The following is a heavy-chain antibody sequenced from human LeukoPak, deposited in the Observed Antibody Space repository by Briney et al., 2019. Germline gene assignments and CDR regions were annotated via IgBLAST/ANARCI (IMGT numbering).Heavy chain of an antibody. CDR1: GFSFISYG. J-gene: IGHJ4*02. D-gene: IGHD4-17*01. CDR3: AKRPSDYGDYVSYFDY. Sequence: GGSLRLSWAASGFSFISYGMHWVRQAPGKGLEWVGVISDDGRRKDYADSVKGRFTISRDNSKDTLYLQMNSLRAEDTAVYYCAKRPSDYGDYVSYFDYWGQGTLVTVSS. V-gene: IGHV3-30*18. CDR2: ISDDGRRK.